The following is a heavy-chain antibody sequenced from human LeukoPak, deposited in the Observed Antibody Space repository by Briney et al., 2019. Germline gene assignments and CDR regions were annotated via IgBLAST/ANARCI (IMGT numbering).Heavy chain of an antibody. CDR1: GGSISSGGYY. CDR2: IYYSGST. V-gene: IGHV4-31*03. CDR3: ARALVPGTPFDY. J-gene: IGHJ4*02. D-gene: IGHD1-7*01. Sequence: SETLSLTCTVSGGSISSGGYYWSWIRQHPGKGLEWIGYIYYSGSTYYNPSLKSRVTISVDTSKNQFSLKLSSVTAADTAVYYCARALVPGTPFDYWGQGTLVTVSS.